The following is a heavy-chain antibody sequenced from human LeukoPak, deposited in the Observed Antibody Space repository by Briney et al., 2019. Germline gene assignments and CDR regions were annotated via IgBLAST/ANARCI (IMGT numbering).Heavy chain of an antibody. CDR2: IYYSGST. J-gene: IGHJ6*02. CDR3: ARGDYSYYYGMDV. V-gene: IGHV4-59*01. D-gene: IGHD2-21*01. CDR1: GGSISSYY. Sequence: PSETLSLTCTVSGGSISSYYWSWIRQPPGKGLEWIGYIYYSGSTNYNPSLKSRVTISVDTSKNQFSLKLSSVTAADTAVYYCARGDYSYYYGMDVWGQGTTVTVSS.